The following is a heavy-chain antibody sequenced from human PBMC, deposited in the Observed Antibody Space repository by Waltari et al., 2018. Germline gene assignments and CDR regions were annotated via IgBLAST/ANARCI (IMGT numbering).Heavy chain of an antibody. V-gene: IGHV4-31*03. J-gene: IGHJ5*02. CDR3: ARGPERGYCTNGVCYKGWFDP. D-gene: IGHD2-8*01. Sequence: QVQLQESGPGLVKPSQTLSLTCTVSGGSISSGGYYWSWIRQHPGKGLEWIGYIYYMGSTHDNPSLKSRVTISVDTFKNQFSLKLSSGTAADTAVYYCARGPERGYCTNGVCYKGWFDPWGQGTLVTVSS. CDR2: IYYMGST. CDR1: GGSISSGGYY.